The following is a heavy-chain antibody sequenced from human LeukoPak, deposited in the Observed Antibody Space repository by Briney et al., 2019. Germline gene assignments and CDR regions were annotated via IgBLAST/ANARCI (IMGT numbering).Heavy chain of an antibody. CDR2: IYYSGST. V-gene: IGHV4-59*01. Sequence: SSETLSLTCTVSGGSISSYYWSWIRQPPGKGLEWIGYIYYSGSTNYNPSLKSRVTISVDTSKNQFSLKLSSVTAADTAVYYCARLYYYGSGSSPCYFDYWGQGTLVTVSS. D-gene: IGHD3-10*01. CDR1: GGSISSYY. CDR3: ARLYYYGSGSSPCYFDY. J-gene: IGHJ4*02.